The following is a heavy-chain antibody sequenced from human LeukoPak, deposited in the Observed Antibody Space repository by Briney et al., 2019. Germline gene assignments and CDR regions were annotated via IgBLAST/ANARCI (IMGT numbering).Heavy chain of an antibody. V-gene: IGHV1-46*01. CDR3: ARDRSCSSTSCYEYFQH. CDR1: GYTFTSYY. D-gene: IGHD2-2*01. CDR2: INPSGGST. Sequence: GASVKVSCKASGYTFTSYYMHWVRQAPGQGLEWMGIINPSGGSTSYAQKFQGRVTMTRDTSTSTVYMELSSLRSEDTAVYYCARDRSCSSTSCYEYFQHWGQGTLVTVSS. J-gene: IGHJ1*01.